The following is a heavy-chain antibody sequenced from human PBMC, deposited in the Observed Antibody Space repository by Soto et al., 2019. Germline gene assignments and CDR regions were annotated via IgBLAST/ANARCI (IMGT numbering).Heavy chain of an antibody. CDR3: ALSRCGGDFRGSYSSHYYYGMDV. D-gene: IGHD2-21*02. CDR1: GFSLTTGGVG. CDR2: IYWDDDK. J-gene: IGHJ6*02. V-gene: IGHV2-5*02. Sequence: QITLKESGPTLVKPTQTLTLTCTFSGFSLTTGGVGVGWIRQPPGKALEWLALIYWDDDKRYSPSLKSRITGTKPTSNNHVLLTLTNMDPVDTATYYCALSRCGGDFRGSYSSHYYYGMDVWGQGTTVTVSS.